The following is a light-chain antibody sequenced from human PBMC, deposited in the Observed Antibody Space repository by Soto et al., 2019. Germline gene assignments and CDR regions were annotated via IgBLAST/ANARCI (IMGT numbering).Light chain of an antibody. V-gene: IGLV2-8*01. J-gene: IGLJ1*01. Sequence: QSVLTQPPSASGSPGQSVTISCTGTSSDVGGYNYVSWSQQHPGKAPKLMIYEVTKRPSGVPDRFSGSKSGNTASLTVSGLQAEDEADYFCCSHAGDNTYVFGTGTKVTVL. CDR3: CSHAGDNTYV. CDR2: EVT. CDR1: SSDVGGYNY.